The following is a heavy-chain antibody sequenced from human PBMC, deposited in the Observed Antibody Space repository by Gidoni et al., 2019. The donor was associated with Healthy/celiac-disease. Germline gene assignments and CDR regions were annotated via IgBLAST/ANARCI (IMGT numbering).Heavy chain of an antibody. CDR1: GFTLRSYS. CDR3: ARGSGRDRIYGMDV. CDR2: ISSSSSTI. J-gene: IGHJ6*02. V-gene: IGHV3-48*01. Sequence: EVQLVESGGGLVQPGGSLRLSCAASGFTLRSYSMNWVRQAPGKGLEWVSYISSSSSTIYYADSVKGLFTISRDNAKNSLYLQMNSLRAEDTAVYYCARGSGRDRIYGMDVWGQGTTVTVSS. D-gene: IGHD2-15*01.